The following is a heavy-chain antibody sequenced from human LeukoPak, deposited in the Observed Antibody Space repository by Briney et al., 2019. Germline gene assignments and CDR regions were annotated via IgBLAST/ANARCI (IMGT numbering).Heavy chain of an antibody. CDR3: TRDSGYNAFDI. CDR2: IHLSGTPT. Sequence: GGSLRLSCAASGFDFSVYRMNWVRQAPGKGLEWVSYIHLSGTPTHYAEPVKGRFSISRDNVKNSLYLQMNSLRGEDTAVYYCTRDSGYNAFDIWGQGTMVTASS. D-gene: IGHD5-12*01. CDR1: GFDFSVYR. J-gene: IGHJ3*02. V-gene: IGHV3-48*04.